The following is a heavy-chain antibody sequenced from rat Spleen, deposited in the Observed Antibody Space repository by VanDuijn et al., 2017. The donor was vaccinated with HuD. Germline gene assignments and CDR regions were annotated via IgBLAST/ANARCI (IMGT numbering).Heavy chain of an antibody. J-gene: IGHJ2*01. CDR2: IISGGSNT. CDR3: ARLDYPGITDFDY. D-gene: IGHD1-4*01. CDR1: GFTFSSFS. V-gene: IGHV5-7*01. Sequence: EVQLVESDGGLVQPGRSLKLSCAASGFTFSSFSMAWVRQAPKRGLEWVATIISGGSNTYYPDSVKGRFTISRDNAKSTLYLQMDSLRSEDTATYYCARLDYPGITDFDYWGQGVMVTVSS.